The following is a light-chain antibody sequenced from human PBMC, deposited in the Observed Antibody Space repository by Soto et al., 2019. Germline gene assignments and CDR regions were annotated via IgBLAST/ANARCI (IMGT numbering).Light chain of an antibody. V-gene: IGKV1-16*01. Sequence: DIQMTQSPSSLSASVEDSVTITCRASQGINKFLAWFQQKPGTAPKSLISTASRLQSGVPSRFSGSGSGTHFTLTIINLQPEDFATYYCQQYESFPLTFGGGTRVEIK. J-gene: IGKJ4*01. CDR3: QQYESFPLT. CDR2: TAS. CDR1: QGINKF.